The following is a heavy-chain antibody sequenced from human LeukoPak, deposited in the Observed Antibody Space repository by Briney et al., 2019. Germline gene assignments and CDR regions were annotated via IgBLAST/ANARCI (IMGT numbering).Heavy chain of an antibody. D-gene: IGHD3-10*01. J-gene: IGHJ3*02. Sequence: PGGSLRLSCAASGFTLSSYWMSWVRQAPGKGLEWVANIKEDGSEKYYVDSVEGRLTISRDNAKNSLYLHMNSLTAEDTAMYYCARDWVAGVPFDAFDIWGQGTMVSVSS. CDR3: ARDWVAGVPFDAFDI. V-gene: IGHV3-7*01. CDR1: GFTLSSYW. CDR2: IKEDGSEK.